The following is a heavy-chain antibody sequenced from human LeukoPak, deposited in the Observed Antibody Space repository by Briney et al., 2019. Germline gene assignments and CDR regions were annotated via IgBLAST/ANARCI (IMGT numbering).Heavy chain of an antibody. J-gene: IGHJ4*02. CDR2: IDPSGGST. D-gene: IGHD3-16*01. Sequence: ASVKVSCKASGYTFTSYYMHWVRQAPGQGLEWMGIIDPSGGSTSYAQKFQGRVTMTRDTSTSTVYMELRSLRSDDTAVYYCARDSGGRGHFDLWGQGTLVTVSS. CDR1: GYTFTSYY. CDR3: ARDSGGRGHFDL. V-gene: IGHV1-46*01.